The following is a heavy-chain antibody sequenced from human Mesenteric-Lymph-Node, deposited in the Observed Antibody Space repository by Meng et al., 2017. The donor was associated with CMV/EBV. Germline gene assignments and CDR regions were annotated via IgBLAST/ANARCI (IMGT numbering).Heavy chain of an antibody. CDR2: MYYGGNT. D-gene: IGHD1-26*01. J-gene: IGHJ4*02. Sequence: GSLRLSCSVSGDSITSSSRYWGWIRQPPGKGLEWIGSMYYGGNTYYNPSLKSRLTISVDTSKNQFSLRLSSVTAADTAVYYCASLIAGGGGRGNWGQGTLVTVSS. V-gene: IGHV4-39*07. CDR1: GDSITSSSRY. CDR3: ASLIAGGGGRGN.